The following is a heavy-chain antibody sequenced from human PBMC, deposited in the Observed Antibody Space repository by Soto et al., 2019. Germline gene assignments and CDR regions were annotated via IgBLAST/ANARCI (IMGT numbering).Heavy chain of an antibody. D-gene: IGHD3-22*01. V-gene: IGHV3-23*01. J-gene: IGHJ3*02. CDR2: ISGSGGST. CDR1: GFTFSSYA. Sequence: GGSLRLSCAASGFTFSSYAMSWVRQAPGKGLEWVSAISGSGGSTYYADSVKGRFTISRDNSKNTLYLQMNSLRAEDTAVYYCAKGAYYYDSSGYYYTPTAAFDIRGQGTMVTVSS. CDR3: AKGAYYYDSSGYYYTPTAAFDI.